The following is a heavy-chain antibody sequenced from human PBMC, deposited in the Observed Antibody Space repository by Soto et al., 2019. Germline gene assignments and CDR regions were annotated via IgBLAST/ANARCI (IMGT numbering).Heavy chain of an antibody. J-gene: IGHJ3*02. Sequence: SVKVSCKASGGTFSSYAISWVRQAPGQGLEWMGGIIPIFGTANYAQKFQGRVTITADESTSTAYMELSSLRSEDTAVYYCARDREYSYGLDAFDIWGQGTMVTVSS. CDR3: ARDREYSYGLDAFDI. V-gene: IGHV1-69*13. CDR2: IIPIFGTA. CDR1: GGTFSSYA. D-gene: IGHD5-18*01.